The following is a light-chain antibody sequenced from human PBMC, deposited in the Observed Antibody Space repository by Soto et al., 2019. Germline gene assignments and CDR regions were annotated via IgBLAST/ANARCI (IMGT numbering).Light chain of an antibody. J-gene: IGKJ4*01. V-gene: IGKV3D-15*01. CDR3: QDYEGWPLT. CDR2: GVS. CDR1: QSISRN. Sequence: EIVMTQSPATLSVSPGERATLSCRTSQSISRNLAWYQQKPGQAPRLLIYGVSTRATGIPARFSGTGSGTEFTLAISSLQSEDFAIYYCQDYEGWPLTFGGGTKVEIK.